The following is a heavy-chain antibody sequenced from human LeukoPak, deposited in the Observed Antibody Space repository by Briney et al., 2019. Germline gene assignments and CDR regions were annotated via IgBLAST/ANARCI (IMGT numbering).Heavy chain of an antibody. CDR3: ARHAGGRIGYYFDY. Sequence: SETLSLTCTVSGGSISSYYWSWIRQPPGKGLEWIGNIYYRGSTNYNPSLKSRVTISVDTSKNQFSLKLSSVTAADTAVYYCARHAGGRIGYYFDYWGQGTLVTVSS. V-gene: IGHV4-59*01. D-gene: IGHD3-10*01. CDR2: IYYRGST. CDR1: GGSISSYY. J-gene: IGHJ4*02.